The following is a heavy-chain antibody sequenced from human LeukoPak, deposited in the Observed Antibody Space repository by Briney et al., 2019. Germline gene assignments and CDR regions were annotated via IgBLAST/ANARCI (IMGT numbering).Heavy chain of an antibody. J-gene: IGHJ4*02. Sequence: SETLSLTCTVSGGSISSYYWSWIRQPPGKGLEWIGYIYYSGSTNYNPSLKSRVTISVDTSKNQFSLKLSSVTAADTAVYYCAKGWPTPFDYWGQGTLVTVSS. D-gene: IGHD6-13*01. CDR3: AKGWPTPFDY. V-gene: IGHV4-59*12. CDR1: GGSISSYY. CDR2: IYYSGST.